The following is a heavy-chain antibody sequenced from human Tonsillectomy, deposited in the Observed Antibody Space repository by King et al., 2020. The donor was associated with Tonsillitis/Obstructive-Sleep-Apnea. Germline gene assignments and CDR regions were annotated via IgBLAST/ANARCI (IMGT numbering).Heavy chain of an antibody. CDR2: ISSSSIYI. Sequence: GQLVQAGGGLVKPGGSLRLSCAASGFTFSSYSMNWVRQAPGKGLEWGSSISSSSIYIHYADSVKGRFTISRDNAKISLFLQMNSLRAEATAVYYSAGQMVLSSDYCEDDYYYAMDVWGQGTTVTVSS. D-gene: IGHD4-17*01. CDR1: GFTFSSYS. J-gene: IGHJ6*02. V-gene: IGHV3-21*01. CDR3: AGQMVLSSDYCEDDYYYAMDV.